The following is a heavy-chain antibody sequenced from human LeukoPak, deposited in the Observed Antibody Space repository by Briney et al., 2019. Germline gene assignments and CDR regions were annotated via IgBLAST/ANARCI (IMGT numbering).Heavy chain of an antibody. D-gene: IGHD6-19*01. CDR3: AKAVAGTFDP. Sequence: GGSLRLSCAASGFTFDDYAMHWVRHAPGKGLEWVSGISWNSGSIGYADSVKGRFTISRDNAKNSLYLQMNSLRAEDTALYYCAKAVAGTFDPWGQGTLVTVSS. V-gene: IGHV3-9*01. CDR2: ISWNSGSI. J-gene: IGHJ5*02. CDR1: GFTFDDYA.